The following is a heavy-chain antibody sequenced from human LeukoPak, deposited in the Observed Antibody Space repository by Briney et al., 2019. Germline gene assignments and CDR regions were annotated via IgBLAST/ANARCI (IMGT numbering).Heavy chain of an antibody. Sequence: SETLSLTCTVSGDSISNYYWSWFRQPPGKGLEWIGYIYYSGTTSYNPSLKSRVTISVDTSKNQFSLKLSSVTAADAAVYYCARDIGNHFGGLDHYYYDYWGPGTLVTVSS. D-gene: IGHD2-15*01. CDR3: ARDIGNHFGGLDHYYYDY. CDR2: IYYSGTT. V-gene: IGHV4-59*12. J-gene: IGHJ4*02. CDR1: GDSISNYY.